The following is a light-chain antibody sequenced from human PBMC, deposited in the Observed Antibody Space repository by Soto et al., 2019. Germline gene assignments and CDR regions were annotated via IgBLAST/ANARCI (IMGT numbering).Light chain of an antibody. J-gene: IGKJ5*01. CDR1: QRVTSK. V-gene: IGKV3-20*01. Sequence: EVVLTQSPGTLSLSPGDRATLSCGASQRVTSKLAWYQQKPGQAPRLLISGASNRATGIPDRFSGSGSGTDFTLTISRLEPDDFALYFCQQYGGSPITFGLGTRLEI. CDR2: GAS. CDR3: QQYGGSPIT.